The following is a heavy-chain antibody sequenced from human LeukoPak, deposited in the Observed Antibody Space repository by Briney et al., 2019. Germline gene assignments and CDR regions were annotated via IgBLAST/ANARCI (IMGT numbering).Heavy chain of an antibody. CDR2: ISSSSSYI. Sequence: GESLRLSCAASGFTFSSYSMNWVRQAPGKGLEWVSSISSSSSYIYYADSVKGRFTISRDNAKNSLYLQMNSLRAEDTAVYYCARDPRYSSSSDFYFDYWGQGTLVTVSS. J-gene: IGHJ4*02. V-gene: IGHV3-21*01. CDR3: ARDPRYSSSSDFYFDY. D-gene: IGHD6-6*01. CDR1: GFTFSSYS.